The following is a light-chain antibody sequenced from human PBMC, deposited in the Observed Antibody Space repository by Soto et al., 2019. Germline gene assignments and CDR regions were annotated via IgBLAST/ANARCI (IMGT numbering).Light chain of an antibody. V-gene: IGKV1-39*01. CDR3: QQSYSTLT. Sequence: DIQMTQSPSSLSASVGDRVTITCRASQSISSYLNWYQQKPGKAPKLLIYAASSLQSGVPSRFSGSGSGTDFTPTISSLQPEDFATYYCQQSYSTLTFGPGTTVDIK. J-gene: IGKJ3*01. CDR2: AAS. CDR1: QSISSY.